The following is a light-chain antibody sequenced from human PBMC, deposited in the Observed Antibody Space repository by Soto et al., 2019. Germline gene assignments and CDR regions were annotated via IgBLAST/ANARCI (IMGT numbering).Light chain of an antibody. CDR1: QNIYTN. V-gene: IGKV3-15*01. Sequence: EIVMTQSPFTLSVSPGQSATLSCRASQNIYTNLAWYQQKPGQAPRLLVYGASTRASGIPDRFSGSGSGTEFTLTISSLQSEDFAVYYCQEYSKWPSRTFGPGTKVDIK. J-gene: IGKJ1*01. CDR3: QEYSKWPSRT. CDR2: GAS.